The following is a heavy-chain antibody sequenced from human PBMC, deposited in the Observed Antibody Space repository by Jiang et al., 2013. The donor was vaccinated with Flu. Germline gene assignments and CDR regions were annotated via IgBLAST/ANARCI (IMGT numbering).Heavy chain of an antibody. CDR1: GGPISSYY. Sequence: PGLVKPSETLSLTCAVSGGPISSYYWNWIRQPAGKGLEWIGRIHATGNTNYSPSLKSRVTMSIDTSKNQFSLQLNAVTAADTAVYYCARETSVVSLAFDFWGLGTLVTVFS. CDR2: IHATGNT. CDR3: ARETSVVSLAFDF. D-gene: IGHD2-21*01. V-gene: IGHV4-4*07. J-gene: IGHJ4*02.